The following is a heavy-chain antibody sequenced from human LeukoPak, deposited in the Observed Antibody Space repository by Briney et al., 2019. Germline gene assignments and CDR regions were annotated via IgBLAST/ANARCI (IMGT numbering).Heavy chain of an antibody. D-gene: IGHD2-2*02. CDR1: AFAFSSNW. V-gene: IGHV3-7*02. J-gene: IGHJ4*02. Sequence: PGGSLRLSCVASAFAFSSNWMSWVRQAPGKGLEWVASIKEDGSETYYVDSVKGRFTISRDNAKNSLYLQMNSLRGEDTAVYYCARGTGSDSCYIDYWGQGTLVSVSS. CDR3: ARGTGSDSCYIDY. CDR2: IKEDGSET.